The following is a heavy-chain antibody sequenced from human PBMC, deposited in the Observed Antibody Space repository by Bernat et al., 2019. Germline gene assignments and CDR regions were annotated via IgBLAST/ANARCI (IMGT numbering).Heavy chain of an antibody. Sequence: QVQLVESGGGLVKPGGSLRLSCAASGFTFNNHGMHWVRQGPGKGLEWVAVISFDGNRKYYTDSVKGRFTISRDNSKNTLYLQMNSLRAENKAMYCCVEDRLTENLGMVVWGQGSTVTVSS. V-gene: IGHV3-30*18. CDR1: GFTFNNHG. D-gene: IGHD6-25*01. J-gene: IGHJ6*02. CDR2: ISFDGNRK. CDR3: VEDRLTENLGMVV.